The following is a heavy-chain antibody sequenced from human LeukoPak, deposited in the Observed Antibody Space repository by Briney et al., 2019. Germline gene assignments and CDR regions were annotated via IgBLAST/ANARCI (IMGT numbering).Heavy chain of an antibody. CDR2: IVSNGVST. Sequence: PWGSLILSCSATGFTFSRYGMHWLRQDPGKGLEYFSAIVSNGVSTYYADSVKGRFTISRDNARNTLYLKSSSLRPDDTDVYYCVNPGWYYDSSGYSYYYGMDVWGQGTTVTVSS. J-gene: IGHJ6*02. V-gene: IGHV3-64D*09. D-gene: IGHD3-22*01. CDR3: VNPGWYYDSSGYSYYYGMDV. CDR1: GFTFSRYG.